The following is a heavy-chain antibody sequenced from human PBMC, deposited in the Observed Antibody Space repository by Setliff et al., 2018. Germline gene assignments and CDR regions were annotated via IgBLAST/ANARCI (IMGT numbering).Heavy chain of an antibody. J-gene: IGHJ4*02. D-gene: IGHD6-13*01. CDR2: ISWNSGSI. Sequence: SLKISCAASGFTFSSYSMNWVRQAPGKGLEWVSGISWNSGSIGYADSVKGRFTISRDNAKNSLYLQMNSLRAEDTALYYCAKDGTDLRLIAAAGTPWGYFDYWGQGTLVTVSS. CDR1: GFTFSSYS. CDR3: AKDGTDLRLIAAAGTPWGYFDY. V-gene: IGHV3-9*01.